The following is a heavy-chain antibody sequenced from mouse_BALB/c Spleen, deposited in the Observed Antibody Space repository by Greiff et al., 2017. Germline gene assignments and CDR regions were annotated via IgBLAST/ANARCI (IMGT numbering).Heavy chain of an antibody. D-gene: IGHD3-3*01. Sequence: EVHLVESGGGLEQPGGSLRLSCATSGFTFTDYYMSWVRQPPGKALEWLGFIRNKANGYTTEYSASVKGRFTISRDNSQSILYLQMNTLRAEDSATYYCARDRGGPFDYWGQGTTLTVSS. CDR1: GFTFTDYY. J-gene: IGHJ2*01. CDR2: IRNKANGYTT. V-gene: IGHV7-3*02. CDR3: ARDRGGPFDY.